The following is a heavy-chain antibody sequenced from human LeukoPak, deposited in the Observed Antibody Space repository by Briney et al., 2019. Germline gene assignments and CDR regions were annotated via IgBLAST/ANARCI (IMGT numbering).Heavy chain of an antibody. CDR3: ARDRRAYCGGDCYLSV. D-gene: IGHD2-21*02. J-gene: IGHJ6*02. Sequence: PGGSLRLSCAASGFTFSSYAMHWVRQAPGKGLEWVAVISYDGSNKYYAGSVKGRFTISRDNSKNTLYLQMNSLRAEDTAVYYRARDRRAYCGGDCYLSVWGQGTTVTVSS. V-gene: IGHV3-30-3*01. CDR2: ISYDGSNK. CDR1: GFTFSSYA.